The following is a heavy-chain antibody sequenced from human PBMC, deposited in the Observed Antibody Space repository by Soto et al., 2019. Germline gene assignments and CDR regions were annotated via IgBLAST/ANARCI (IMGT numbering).Heavy chain of an antibody. J-gene: IGHJ6*02. Sequence: SVKVSCKASGGTFSSYAISWVRQAPGQGLEWMGGIIPIFGTANYAQKFQGRVTITADESTSTAYMELSSLRSEDTAVYYCARDYGGNSAYYYYGMDVWGQGTTVTVSS. CDR2: IIPIFGTA. CDR1: GGTFSSYA. V-gene: IGHV1-69*13. CDR3: ARDYGGNSAYYYYGMDV. D-gene: IGHD4-17*01.